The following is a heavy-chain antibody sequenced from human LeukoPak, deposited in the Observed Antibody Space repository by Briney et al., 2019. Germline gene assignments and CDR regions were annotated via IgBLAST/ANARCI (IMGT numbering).Heavy chain of an antibody. CDR1: GFTFSSYS. CDR3: ARVLRYCSGGNCYSGGLGYMDV. CDR2: ISSNSSYI. D-gene: IGHD2-15*01. J-gene: IGHJ6*03. V-gene: IGHV3-21*04. Sequence: PGGSLRLSCAASGFTFSSYSMNWVRQAPGKGLERVSSISSNSSYIYYADSVKGRFTISRDNAKNSLFLQMNSLRAEDTAVYYCARVLRYCSGGNCYSGGLGYMDVWGKGTTVTISS.